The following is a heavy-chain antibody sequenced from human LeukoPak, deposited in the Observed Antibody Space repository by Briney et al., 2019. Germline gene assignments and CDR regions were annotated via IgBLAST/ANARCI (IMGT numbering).Heavy chain of an antibody. Sequence: GGSLRLSCAASGFTFSSSAMSWVRPAPGKGLERVSDISGSGGSTYYADSVKGRFTISRDNSKNTLYLQMKSLRAEYMAVYYCAKGTEYSGYNAGAFDIWGQGTMVTVSS. J-gene: IGHJ3*02. V-gene: IGHV3-23*01. CDR3: AKGTEYSGYNAGAFDI. CDR1: GFTFSSSA. CDR2: ISGSGGST. D-gene: IGHD5-12*01.